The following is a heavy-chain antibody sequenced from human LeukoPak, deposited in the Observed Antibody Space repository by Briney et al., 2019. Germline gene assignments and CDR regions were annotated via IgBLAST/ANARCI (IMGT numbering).Heavy chain of an antibody. V-gene: IGHV3-23*01. CDR2: ISGSGGST. D-gene: IGHD3-22*01. CDR3: AKGDTYYYDSSGYLGY. CDR1: GFTFSSYA. J-gene: IGHJ4*02. Sequence: PGGSLRLSCAASGFTFSSYAMSWVRQAPGKGLEWVSAISGSGGSTYYADSVKGRFTISRDNSKNTLYLQMNSLRAEDTAVYYCAKGDTYYYDSSGYLGYWGQGTLVTVSS.